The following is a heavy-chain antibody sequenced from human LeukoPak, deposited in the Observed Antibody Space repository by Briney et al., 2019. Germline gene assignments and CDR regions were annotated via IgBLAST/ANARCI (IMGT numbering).Heavy chain of an antibody. Sequence: SETLSLTCAVYGGSFSGYYWSWIRQPPGKGLEWIGEINHSGSTNYNPSLKSRVTISVDTSKNQFSLKLSSVTAADTAVYYCASGYSYGEIWGQGTMVTVSS. D-gene: IGHD5-18*01. CDR3: ASGYSYGEI. J-gene: IGHJ3*02. CDR2: INHSGST. V-gene: IGHV4-34*01. CDR1: GGSFSGYY.